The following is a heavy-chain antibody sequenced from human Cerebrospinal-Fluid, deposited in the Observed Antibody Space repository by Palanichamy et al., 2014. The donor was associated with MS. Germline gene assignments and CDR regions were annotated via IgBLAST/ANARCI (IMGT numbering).Heavy chain of an antibody. CDR3: ARGGACSADSCSILGFDS. CDR1: GGSFNDYY. V-gene: IGHV4-34*01. D-gene: IGHD2-15*01. J-gene: IGHJ4*02. CDR2: INHSGST. Sequence: GAGLLKPSETLSLTCAVYGGSFNDYYWSWVRQPPGKGLEWIGEINHSGSTNYNPSLESRVTISVDTSKNQFSLKLSSATVADTAVYYCARGGACSADSCSILGFDSWGQGTLVTVSS.